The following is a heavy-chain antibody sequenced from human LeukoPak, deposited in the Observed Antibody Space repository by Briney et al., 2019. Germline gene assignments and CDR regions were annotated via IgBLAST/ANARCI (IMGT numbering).Heavy chain of an antibody. Sequence: GGSLRLSCAASGFTFSTYTMIWIRQAPGKGLEWVSAISGGGGGTYYADSVTGRFTISRDNSRNTLYLQMSSLRAEDTAIYYCAKVLGSGTSPPRAFNIWGQGTMVTVSS. V-gene: IGHV3-23*01. J-gene: IGHJ3*02. CDR2: ISGGGGGT. D-gene: IGHD3-10*01. CDR1: GFTFSTYT. CDR3: AKVLGSGTSPPRAFNI.